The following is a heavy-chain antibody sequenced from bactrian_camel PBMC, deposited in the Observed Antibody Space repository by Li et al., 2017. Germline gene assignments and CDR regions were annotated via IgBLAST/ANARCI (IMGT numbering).Heavy chain of an antibody. V-gene: IGHV3S25*01. D-gene: IGHD6*01. J-gene: IGHJ4*01. CDR1: LYAYTTAC. Sequence: QLVESGGGLVQPGKSLRLACVPHLYAYTTACMAWFRQAPGKEREGVAAIMLLGGTTYYADSVKGRFTISRDNDKNTVYLQMNGLRPEDTAMYYCVVRRMRECEGSWYLGGYTGQGTQVTVS. CDR2: IMLLGGTT.